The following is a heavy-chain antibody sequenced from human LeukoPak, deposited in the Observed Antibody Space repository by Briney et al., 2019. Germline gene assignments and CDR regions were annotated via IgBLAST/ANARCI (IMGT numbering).Heavy chain of an antibody. J-gene: IGHJ4*02. V-gene: IGHV4-59*08. D-gene: IGHD6-19*01. CDR3: ARRHSSGWYRDFGYFDY. CDR2: IYYSGST. Sequence: PSETLSLTCTVSGGSISSYYWSWIRQPPGKGLEWIGYIYYSGSTNYNPSLKSRVTISVDTSKNQFSLKLSSVTAADTAVYYCARRHSSGWYRDFGYFDYWGQGTLVTVSS. CDR1: GGSISSYY.